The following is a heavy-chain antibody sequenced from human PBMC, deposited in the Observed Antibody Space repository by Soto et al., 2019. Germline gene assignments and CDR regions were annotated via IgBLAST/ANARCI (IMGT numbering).Heavy chain of an antibody. CDR3: ATITMVRRVNRYYFDY. Sequence: SVKVSCKASGGTFSSYAISWVRQDPGQGLEWMGGIIPIFGTANYAQKFQGRVTITADESTSTAYMELSSLRSEDTAVYYCATITMVRRVNRYYFDYWGQGTLVTVSS. D-gene: IGHD3-10*01. J-gene: IGHJ4*02. CDR1: GGTFSSYA. CDR2: IIPIFGTA. V-gene: IGHV1-69*13.